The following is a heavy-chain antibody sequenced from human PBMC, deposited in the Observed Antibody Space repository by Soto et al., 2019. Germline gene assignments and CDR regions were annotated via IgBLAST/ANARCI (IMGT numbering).Heavy chain of an antibody. CDR2: ISGSGDST. D-gene: IGHD2-15*01. Sequence: EVHLWESGGGLVQPGGSLRLSCAASGYTFSSYAMSWVRQAPGKGLEWVSVISGSGDSTYYADSVKGRFTISRDNSEDTXYPXMTSLRAEDTAVYSCARELGYCSGGNCYLEGAFDIWGQGTMVTVSS. J-gene: IGHJ3*02. CDR3: ARELGYCSGGNCYLEGAFDI. CDR1: GYTFSSYA. V-gene: IGHV3-23*01.